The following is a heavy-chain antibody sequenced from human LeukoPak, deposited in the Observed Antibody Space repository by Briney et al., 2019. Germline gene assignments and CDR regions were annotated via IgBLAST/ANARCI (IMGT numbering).Heavy chain of an antibody. CDR2: LYTRGRA. Sequence: SQTLSLTCTVSGASISGGSNYWTWIRQPAGKGLEWIGRLYTRGRADYNPSLKSRLTISVDTPKNQFSLKLSSVTAADTALYYCARERRETVSRGAFDIWGQGTMVTVSS. CDR3: ARERRETVSRGAFDI. V-gene: IGHV4-61*02. D-gene: IGHD1-1*01. J-gene: IGHJ3*02. CDR1: GASISGGSNY.